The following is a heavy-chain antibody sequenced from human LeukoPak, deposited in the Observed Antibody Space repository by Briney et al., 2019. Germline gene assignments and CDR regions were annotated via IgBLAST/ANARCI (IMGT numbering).Heavy chain of an antibody. J-gene: IGHJ4*02. CDR2: ISGSGGRT. V-gene: IGHV3-23*01. D-gene: IGHD6-19*01. Sequence: GGSLRLSCAASGFTFSSYAMSWVRQAPGKGLEWVSVISGSGGRTYYADSVKGRFTISRDNSKNTLYLQMNNLRAEDTAVYYCAKLAVAGTIFDYWGQGTLVTVSS. CDR1: GFTFSSYA. CDR3: AKLAVAGTIFDY.